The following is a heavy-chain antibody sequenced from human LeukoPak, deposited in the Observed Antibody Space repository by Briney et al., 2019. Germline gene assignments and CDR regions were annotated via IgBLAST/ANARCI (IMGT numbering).Heavy chain of an antibody. Sequence: SETLSLTCTVSGGSISSGDYYWSWIRQPPGKGLEWIGYIYYSGSTSYNPSLQSRVTISIDKSKNQFSLNLNSVTAADTAVYYCARNSYYDNSGEGAFDIWGQGTMVTVSS. D-gene: IGHD3-22*01. CDR2: IYYSGST. CDR3: ARNSYYDNSGEGAFDI. J-gene: IGHJ3*02. CDR1: GGSISSGDYY. V-gene: IGHV4-30-4*01.